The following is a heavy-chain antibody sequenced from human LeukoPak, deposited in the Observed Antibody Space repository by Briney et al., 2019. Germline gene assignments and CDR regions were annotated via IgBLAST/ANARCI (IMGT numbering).Heavy chain of an antibody. J-gene: IGHJ4*02. V-gene: IGHV1-69*05. CDR3: ARDVFSRDPHYGGPVHD. CDR1: GGTFSSTV. Sequence: SVKVSCKASGGTFSSTVISWVRQAPGQGLEWMGGSIPIFGRTNYAQKFQGRVTITTDESAGTAYMEVSSLRSEDTAVYYCARDVFSRDPHYGGPVHDWGQGTLVTVSS. D-gene: IGHD4/OR15-4a*01. CDR2: SIPIFGRT.